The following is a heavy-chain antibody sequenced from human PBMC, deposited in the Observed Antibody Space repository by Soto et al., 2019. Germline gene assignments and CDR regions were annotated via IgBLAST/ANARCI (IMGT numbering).Heavy chain of an antibody. D-gene: IGHD3-22*01. CDR2: IYYSGST. V-gene: IGHV4-31*03. J-gene: IGHJ4*02. Sequence: SETLSLTCTVSGGSISSGGYYWSWIRQHPGKGLEWIGYIYYSGSTYYNPSLKSRVTISVDTSKNQFSLKLSSVTAADTAVYYCARVDYYDSSGPGYYFDYWGQGTLVTVSS. CDR1: GGSISSGGYY. CDR3: ARVDYYDSSGPGYYFDY.